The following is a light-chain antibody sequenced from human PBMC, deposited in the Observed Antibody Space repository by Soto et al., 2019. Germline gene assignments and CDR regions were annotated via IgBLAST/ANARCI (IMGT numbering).Light chain of an antibody. CDR3: QARDTGIHVA. V-gene: IGLV4-69*01. J-gene: IGLJ2*01. Sequence: QPVLTQSPSASASLGASVKLTCTLSSGYSNYAIAWHQQQPEKGPRYLMEVNSDGSHDRGDGLPDRFSGSSSGAERYLTISSLQSEDEADYFCQARDTGIHVAFGGGTKLTVL. CDR2: VNSDGSH. CDR1: SGYSNYA.